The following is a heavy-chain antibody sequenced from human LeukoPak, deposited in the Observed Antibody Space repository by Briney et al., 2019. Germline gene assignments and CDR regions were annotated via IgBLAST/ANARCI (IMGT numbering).Heavy chain of an antibody. V-gene: IGHV3-30-3*01. CDR3: ARDDYASGSHGY. J-gene: IGHJ4*02. CDR1: GFTFSSYA. Sequence: GRSLRLSCAASGFTFSSYAMHWVRQAPGKGLEWVAVISYDGSNKYYADSVKGRFTISRYNAKNSLYLQMNSLRAEDTAVYYCARDDYASGSHGYWGQGTLVTVSS. CDR2: ISYDGSNK. D-gene: IGHD3-10*01.